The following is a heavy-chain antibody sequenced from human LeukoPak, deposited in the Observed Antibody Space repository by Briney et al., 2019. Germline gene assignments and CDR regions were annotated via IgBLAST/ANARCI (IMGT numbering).Heavy chain of an antibody. CDR2: ISGSGGST. CDR1: GFTFSSYA. CDR3: AKDSGDYYDSSGYYDTGGYFDY. D-gene: IGHD3-22*01. J-gene: IGHJ4*02. V-gene: IGHV3-23*01. Sequence: GGSLRLSCAASGFTFSSYAMSWVRQATGKGLEWVSAISGSGGSTYYADSVKGRFTISRDNSKNTLYLQMNSLRAEDTAVYYCAKDSGDYYDSSGYYDTGGYFDYWGQGTLVTVSS.